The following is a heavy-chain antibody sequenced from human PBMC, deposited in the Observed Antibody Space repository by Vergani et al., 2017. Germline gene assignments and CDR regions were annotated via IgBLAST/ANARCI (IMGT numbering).Heavy chain of an antibody. Sequence: QVQLQESGPGLVKPSETLSLICTVSDFSITSGDYWGWIRQPPGKGLEWIGTIYHSGRTYYNPSLRSRLTISVDTSKNQFSLTLRSVTAADTAVYHCGGLEGRVRADWGQGTLVTVSS. CDR2: IYHSGRT. J-gene: IGHJ4*02. CDR1: DFSITSGDY. D-gene: IGHD3-3*01. V-gene: IGHV4-38-2*02. CDR3: GGLEGRVRAD.